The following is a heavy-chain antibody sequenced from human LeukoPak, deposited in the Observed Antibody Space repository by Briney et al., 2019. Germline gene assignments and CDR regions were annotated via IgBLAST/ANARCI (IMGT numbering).Heavy chain of an antibody. D-gene: IGHD2-2*01. CDR3: ARGRDCSSTSCPFYNWFDP. Sequence: ASVKVSCKASGYTFTSYAMHWVRQAPGQRLEWMGWINAGNGNTKYSQEFQGRVTITRDTSASTAYMELSSLRSEDMAVYYCARGRDCSSTSCPFYNWFDPWGQGTLVTVSS. J-gene: IGHJ5*02. CDR2: INAGNGNT. CDR1: GYTFTSYA. V-gene: IGHV1-3*03.